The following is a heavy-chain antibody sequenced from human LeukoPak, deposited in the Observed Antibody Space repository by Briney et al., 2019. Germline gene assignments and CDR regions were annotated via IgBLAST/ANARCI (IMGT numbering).Heavy chain of an antibody. V-gene: IGHV1-46*01. Sequence: ASVKVSCKASGYTFTSYYMHWVRQAPGQGLEWMGIINPSGGSTSYAQKFQGRVTMTRDTSTSTVYMEVSSLRSEDTAVYYCAAEDCSSSSCYEAYYYYYGMDVWGKGTTVTVSS. J-gene: IGHJ6*04. CDR1: GYTFTSYY. CDR2: INPSGGST. D-gene: IGHD2-2*01. CDR3: AAEDCSSSSCYEAYYYYYGMDV.